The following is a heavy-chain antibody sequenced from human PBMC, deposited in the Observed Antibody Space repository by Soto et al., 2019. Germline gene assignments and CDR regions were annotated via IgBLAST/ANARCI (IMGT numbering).Heavy chain of an antibody. V-gene: IGHV3-23*01. J-gene: IGHJ3*02. D-gene: IGHD3-16*02. Sequence: GGSLRLSCAASGFTFSSYAMSWVRQAPGKGLEWVSAISGSGGSTYYADSVKGRFTISRDNSKNTLYLQMNSLRAEDTAVYYCAKDVVITFWGVIQESDAFDIWGQGTMVTVSS. CDR2: ISGSGGST. CDR1: GFTFSSYA. CDR3: AKDVVITFWGVIQESDAFDI.